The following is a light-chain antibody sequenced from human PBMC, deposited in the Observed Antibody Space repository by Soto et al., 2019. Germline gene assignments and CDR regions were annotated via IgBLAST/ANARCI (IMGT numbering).Light chain of an antibody. CDR3: QQSYSTPRT. Sequence: IQLTQSPSTLSAAVGDRVNITIRASQSISSYLNWYQQKPGKAPNLLIYAASSLQSGVPSRFSGSGSGTDFTLTISSLQPEDFATYYCQQSYSTPRTFGQGTKVDIK. CDR2: AAS. CDR1: QSISSY. V-gene: IGKV1-39*01. J-gene: IGKJ1*01.